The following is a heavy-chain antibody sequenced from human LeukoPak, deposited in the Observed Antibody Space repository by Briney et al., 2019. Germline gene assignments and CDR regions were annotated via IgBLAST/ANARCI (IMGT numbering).Heavy chain of an antibody. Sequence: SETLSLTCTVSGGSISGYYRSWIRQSAGKGLEWIGRVHTSESTSYNPSLKSRVTVSVDTSKNQFSLKLSSVTAADTAVYYCARGKALSGTYYYYFDYWGQGTLVTVSS. J-gene: IGHJ4*02. D-gene: IGHD1-26*01. V-gene: IGHV4-4*07. CDR1: GGSISGYY. CDR3: ARGKALSGTYYYYFDY. CDR2: VHTSEST.